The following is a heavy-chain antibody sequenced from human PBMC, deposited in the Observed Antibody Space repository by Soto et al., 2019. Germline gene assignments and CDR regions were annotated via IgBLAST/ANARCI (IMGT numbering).Heavy chain of an antibody. J-gene: IGHJ4*02. V-gene: IGHV1-18*01. Sequence: QVQLVQSGTEVRKPGASVKVSCKASGYNFVNYGITWVRQAPGQGLERMGWISAYNGNTDYEQKFQGRITMTTDTSTSTAYLELRSRRSDDTAVYYFARDGGTAAALPGGFWGQGTLVSVSS. D-gene: IGHD3-16*01. CDR1: GYNFVNYG. CDR2: ISAYNGNT. CDR3: ARDGGTAAALPGGF.